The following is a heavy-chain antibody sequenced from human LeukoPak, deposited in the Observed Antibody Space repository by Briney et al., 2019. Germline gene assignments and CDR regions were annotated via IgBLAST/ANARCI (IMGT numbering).Heavy chain of an antibody. D-gene: IGHD3-22*01. V-gene: IGHV4-39*07. Sequence: SETLSLTCTVSGGSISSSSYYWGWIRQPPGKGLEWIGSIYYSGSTYYNPSLKSRVTISVDTSKNQFSLKLSSVTAADTAVYYCARDSTYYYDSSGYYDWSPFDYWGQGTLVTVSS. CDR1: GGSISSSSYY. CDR2: IYYSGST. J-gene: IGHJ4*02. CDR3: ARDSTYYYDSSGYYDWSPFDY.